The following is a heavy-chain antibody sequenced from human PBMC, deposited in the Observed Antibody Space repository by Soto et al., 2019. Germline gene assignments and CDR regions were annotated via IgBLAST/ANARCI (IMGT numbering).Heavy chain of an antibody. CDR1: GGSISSSSYY. Sequence: QLQLQESGPGLVKPSETLSLTCTVSGGSISSSSYYWGWIRQPPGKGLEWIGSIYYSGSTYYNPYLKSRVTISVDTSKNQFSLKLSSVTAADTAVYYCARHPNDYGDYGWFDPWGQGTLVTVSS. V-gene: IGHV4-39*01. J-gene: IGHJ5*02. D-gene: IGHD4-17*01. CDR3: ARHPNDYGDYGWFDP. CDR2: IYYSGST.